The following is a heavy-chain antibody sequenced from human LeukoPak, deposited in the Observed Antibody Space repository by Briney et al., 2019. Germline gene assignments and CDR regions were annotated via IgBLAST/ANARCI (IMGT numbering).Heavy chain of an antibody. D-gene: IGHD2/OR15-2a*01. CDR2: SHRGGST. Sequence: SETLSLTCAFSGDSINSHEWWTWVRQPPGKGLEWIGESHRGGSTNYNPSLKSRVTILIDKSKNQFSLELTSVSAADTAMYYCATRIRSSPLWGQGTLVTVSS. J-gene: IGHJ1*01. CDR1: GDSINSHEW. CDR3: ATRIRSSPL. V-gene: IGHV4-4*02.